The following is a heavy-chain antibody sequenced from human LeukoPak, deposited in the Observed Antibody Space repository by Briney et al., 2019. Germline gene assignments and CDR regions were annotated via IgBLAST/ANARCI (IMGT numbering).Heavy chain of an antibody. Sequence: PGGSLRLSCAASGFTFSSYWMTWVRQAPGKGLERVANIKEDGSEKYYLDSLKGRFTISRDNAETSVYLQMTGLRVEDTAVYYCARDAPLAYYDFWGQGTLVTVSS. CDR3: ARDAPLAYYDF. J-gene: IGHJ4*02. V-gene: IGHV3-7*05. CDR1: GFTFSSYW. D-gene: IGHD3-10*01. CDR2: IKEDGSEK.